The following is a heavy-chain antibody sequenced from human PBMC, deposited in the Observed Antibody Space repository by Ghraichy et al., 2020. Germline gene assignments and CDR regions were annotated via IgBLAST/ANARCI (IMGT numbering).Heavy chain of an antibody. D-gene: IGHD1-14*01. J-gene: IGHJ4*02. V-gene: IGHV3-74*01. CDR1: GFSFTDYW. Sequence: SCAASGFSFTDYWMHWVRQTPGRGLEWVSHLNIDGTTVNYADSVKGRFTISRDNAKNTMYLQMISLTVEDTAVYYCVRSYKDGLRHFDYWGQGTLFTVSS. CDR2: LNIDGTTV. CDR3: VRSYKDGLRHFDY.